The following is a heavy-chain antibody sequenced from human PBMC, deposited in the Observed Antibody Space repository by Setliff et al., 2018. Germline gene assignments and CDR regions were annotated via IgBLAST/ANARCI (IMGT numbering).Heavy chain of an antibody. D-gene: IGHD3-3*01. CDR1: GYTLTELS. Sequence: ASVKVSCKVSGYTLTELSMHWVRQAPGKGLEWMGGFDPEDGETIYAQKFQGRVTMTEDTSTDTAYMELSSLRSEDTAVYYRASTSLEWLLYGSPDAFDIWGQGTMVTVSS. CDR3: ASTSLEWLLYGSPDAFDI. V-gene: IGHV1-24*01. J-gene: IGHJ3*02. CDR2: FDPEDGET.